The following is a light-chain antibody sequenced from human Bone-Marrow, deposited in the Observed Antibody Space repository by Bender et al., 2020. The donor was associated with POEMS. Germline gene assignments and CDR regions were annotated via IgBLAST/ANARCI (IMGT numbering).Light chain of an antibody. CDR2: SND. V-gene: IGLV1-44*01. J-gene: IGLJ1*01. CDR1: SSNIGRNT. Sequence: QSVLTQPPSASGTPGQKVTISCSGSSSNIGRNTVNWYQQLPGMAPKLLIYSNDQRPSGVPDRFSGSRSGTSASLAISGLRSEDEADYYCAAWDDGLNGRGIFGPGTKVTVL. CDR3: AAWDDGLNGRGI.